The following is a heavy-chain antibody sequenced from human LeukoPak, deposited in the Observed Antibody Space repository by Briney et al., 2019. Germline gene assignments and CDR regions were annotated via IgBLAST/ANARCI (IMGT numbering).Heavy chain of an antibody. J-gene: IGHJ4*02. CDR1: GFTFSSYS. D-gene: IGHD3-22*01. CDR2: ISSSSSYI. CDR3: AREDSSGYYQSDY. Sequence: GGSLRLSCAASGFTFSSYSMNWVRQAPGKGLEWVSSISSSSSYIYYADSVKGRFTISRDNAKNSLYLQMNSLRAEDTAVYYCAREDSSGYYQSDYWGQGTLVTVSS. V-gene: IGHV3-21*01.